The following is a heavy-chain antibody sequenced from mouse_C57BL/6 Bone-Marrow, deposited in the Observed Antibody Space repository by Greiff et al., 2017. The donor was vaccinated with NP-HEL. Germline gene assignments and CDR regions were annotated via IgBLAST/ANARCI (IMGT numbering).Heavy chain of an antibody. V-gene: IGHV14-3*01. CDR2: IDPANGNT. CDR1: GFNIKNTY. Sequence: VQLQQSVAELVRPGASVKLSCTASGFNIKNTYMHWVKQRPEQGLEWIGRIDPANGNTKYAPKFQGKATITADTSSNTAYLQLSSLTSEDTAIYYCARGEITTVVATDFDYWGQGTTLTVSS. D-gene: IGHD1-1*01. CDR3: ARGEITTVVATDFDY. J-gene: IGHJ2*01.